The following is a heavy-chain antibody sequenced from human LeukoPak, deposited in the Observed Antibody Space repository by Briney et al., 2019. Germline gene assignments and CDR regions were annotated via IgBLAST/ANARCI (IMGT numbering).Heavy chain of an antibody. CDR2: ISAYNGNT. J-gene: IGHJ4*02. CDR3: ARDKTTDYGDEVGLDY. V-gene: IGHV1-18*01. Sequence: ASVKVSCKASGYTFTSYSISWVRQAPGQGLEWMARISAYNGNTNYAQKLQGRVTMTTDTSTSTAYMELRSLRSDDTAVYYCARDKTTDYGDEVGLDYWGQGTLVTVSS. D-gene: IGHD4-17*01. CDR1: GYTFTSYS.